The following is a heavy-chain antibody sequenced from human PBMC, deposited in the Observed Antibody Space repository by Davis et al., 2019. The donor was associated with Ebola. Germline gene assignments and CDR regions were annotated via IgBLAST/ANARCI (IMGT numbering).Heavy chain of an antibody. J-gene: IGHJ4*02. CDR3: TTVRTY. Sequence: GGSLRPSCAASGFTFSSYCMHWVRQVPGKGLGWVAVIWYDGSNKYYADSVKGRFTISRDDSKNTLYLQMNSLKTEDTAVYYCTTVRTYWGQGTLVTVSS. CDR2: IWYDGSNK. V-gene: IGHV3-33*08. CDR1: GFTFSSYC. D-gene: IGHD1-14*01.